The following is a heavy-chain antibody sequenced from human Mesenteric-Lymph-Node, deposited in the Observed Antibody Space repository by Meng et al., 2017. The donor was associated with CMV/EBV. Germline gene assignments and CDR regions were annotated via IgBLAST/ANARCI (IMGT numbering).Heavy chain of an antibody. CDR2: IRYDGSNK. Sequence: GESLKISCTASGFTFSDYSMNWVRQAPGKGLEWVAFIRYDGSNKYYADSVKGRFTISRDNSKNTLYLQMNSLRAEDTAVYYCAKDGLYNWNRDAFDIWGQGTMVTVSS. CDR3: AKDGLYNWNRDAFDI. J-gene: IGHJ3*02. CDR1: GFTFSDYS. D-gene: IGHD1-20*01. V-gene: IGHV3-30*02.